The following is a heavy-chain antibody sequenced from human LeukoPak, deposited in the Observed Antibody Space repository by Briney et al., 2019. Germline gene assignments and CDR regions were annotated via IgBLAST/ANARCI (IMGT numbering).Heavy chain of an antibody. CDR3: ARSYCTNGVCYRWFDP. V-gene: IGHV1-18*01. J-gene: IGHJ5*02. CDR1: GYTFTSYG. CDR2: ISAYNGNT. Sequence: ASVKVSCKASGYTFTSYGISWVRQAPGQGLEWMGWISAYNGNTNYAQKFQGRVTITADESTSTAYMELSSLRSEDTAVYYCARSYCTNGVCYRWFDPWGQGTLVTVSS. D-gene: IGHD2-8*01.